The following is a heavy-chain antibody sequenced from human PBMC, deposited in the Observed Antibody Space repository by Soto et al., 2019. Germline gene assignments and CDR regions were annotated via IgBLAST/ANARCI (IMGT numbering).Heavy chain of an antibody. D-gene: IGHD3-22*01. V-gene: IGHV3-23*01. CDR2: ISGSGGNT. J-gene: IGHJ4*02. CDR3: AKGNTTMIVVVLDY. Sequence: GSLTLFCAASGFTFSSKSASWVRQAPGKGLEWVSAISGSGGNTYYADSVKGRFTISRDNSKNTLYLQMNSLRAEDTAIYYCAKGNTTMIVVVLDYWGQRTLVTVPA. CDR1: GFTFSSKS.